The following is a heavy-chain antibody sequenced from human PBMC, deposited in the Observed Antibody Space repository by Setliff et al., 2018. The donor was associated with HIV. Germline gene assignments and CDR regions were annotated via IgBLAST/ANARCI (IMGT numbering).Heavy chain of an antibody. D-gene: IGHD1-7*01. Sequence: TLSLTCTVSGGSVTDYFWNWIRQPPGKGLEWIGYIYSSGNTNYNPSLESRVSISLDTSKNQFSLRLSSVTATDTAVYYCARGHTWNYYGGDYFDYWGQGSLVTVSS. V-gene: IGHV4-59*02. CDR1: GGSVTDYF. J-gene: IGHJ4*02. CDR2: IYSSGNT. CDR3: ARGHTWNYYGGDYFDY.